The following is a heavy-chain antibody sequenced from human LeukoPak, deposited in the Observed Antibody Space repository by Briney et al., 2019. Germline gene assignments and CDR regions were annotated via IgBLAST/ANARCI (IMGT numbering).Heavy chain of an antibody. J-gene: IGHJ4*02. CDR2: ISYDGSNK. V-gene: IGHV3-30*04. CDR3: ARWGAATNRGDFDY. Sequence: GGSLRLSCAASGFTFSSYAMHWVRQAPGKGLEWVAVISYDGSNKYYADSVKGRFTISRDNSKNTLYLQMNSLRAEDTAVYYCARWGAATNRGDFDYWGQGTLVTVSS. D-gene: IGHD2-15*01. CDR1: GFTFSSYA.